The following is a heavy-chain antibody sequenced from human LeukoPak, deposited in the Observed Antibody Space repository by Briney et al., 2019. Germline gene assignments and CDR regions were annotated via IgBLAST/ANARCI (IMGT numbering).Heavy chain of an antibody. D-gene: IGHD5-18*01. CDR3: AYTAMVTSYYYYYMDV. J-gene: IGHJ6*03. CDR1: GGTFSSYA. Sequence: SSVKVSCKASGGTFSSYAISWVRQAPGQGLEWMGRISPIFGTANYAQKFQGRVTITTDESTSTAYMELSRLRSEDTAVYYCAYTAMVTSYYYYYMDVWGKGTTVTVSS. CDR2: ISPIFGTA. V-gene: IGHV1-69*05.